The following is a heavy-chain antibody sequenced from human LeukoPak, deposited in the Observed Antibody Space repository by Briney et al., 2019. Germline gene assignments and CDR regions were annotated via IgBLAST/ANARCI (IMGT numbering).Heavy chain of an antibody. V-gene: IGHV4-38-2*01. D-gene: IGHD4-11*01. Sequence: KPSETLFLTCAVSGYSISSGYYWGWIRQPPGKGLEGIGSIYYSGSIYYNPSLKSRVTISVDTSKNQFSLKLSSVTAADTAVYYCARRLQPFDYWGQGTLVTVSS. CDR1: GYSISSGYY. J-gene: IGHJ4*02. CDR3: ARRLQPFDY. CDR2: IYYSGSI.